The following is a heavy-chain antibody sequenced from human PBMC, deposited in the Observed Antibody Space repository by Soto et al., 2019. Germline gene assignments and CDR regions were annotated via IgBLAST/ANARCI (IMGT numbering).Heavy chain of an antibody. CDR2: IYYSGST. V-gene: IGHV4-31*03. CDR1: GGSISSGGYY. CDR3: ARDVDDNLTGTRFDP. D-gene: IGHD3-9*01. J-gene: IGHJ5*02. Sequence: PSETLSLTCTVSGGSISSGGYYWSWIRQHPGKGLEWIGYIYYSGSTYYNPSLKSRVTISVDTSKNQFSLKLSSVTAADTAVYYCARDVDDNLTGTRFDPSGQGTLVTVSS.